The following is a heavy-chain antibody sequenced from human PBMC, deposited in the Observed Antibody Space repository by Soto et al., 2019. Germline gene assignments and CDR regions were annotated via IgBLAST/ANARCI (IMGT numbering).Heavy chain of an antibody. Sequence: VASVKVSCKASGYTFIGYYIHWVRQAPAQGLEWMGWINPNSGGANYAQRFQGWVTMTRDRSISTAYMELSRLKSDDTAAYYCARVGGGLASLGYYGMDVWGQGTTVTVSS. CDR1: GYTFIGYY. V-gene: IGHV1-2*04. CDR2: INPNSGGA. D-gene: IGHD3-10*01. CDR3: ARVGGGLASLGYYGMDV. J-gene: IGHJ6*02.